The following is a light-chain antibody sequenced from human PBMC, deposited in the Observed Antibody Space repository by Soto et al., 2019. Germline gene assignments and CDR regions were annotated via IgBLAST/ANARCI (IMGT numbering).Light chain of an antibody. CDR3: QVWDNGSDHVV. CDR1: NIGSKS. V-gene: IGLV3-21*02. Sequence: SYELTQPPSLSVAPGQTARITCGGNNIGSKSVHWYQQKPGQAPVLVVYDDSDRPSGIPERFSGSNSRNTATLTISRVEAGDEVDFYCQVWDNGSDHVVFGGGTKLTVL. J-gene: IGLJ2*01. CDR2: DDS.